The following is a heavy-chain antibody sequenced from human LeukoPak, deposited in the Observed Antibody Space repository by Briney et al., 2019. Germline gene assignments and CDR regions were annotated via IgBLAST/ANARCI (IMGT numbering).Heavy chain of an antibody. CDR1: GFTVSNTY. V-gene: IGHV3-53*01. CDR3: ARDRGGPNYYDSSGGAFDI. Sequence: PGGSLRLSCAASGFTVSNTYMSWVRQAPGEGLEWVSVIYSGGTTYYADSVKGRFTISRDNSKNTLYLQMNSLRAEDTAVYYCARDRGGPNYYDSSGGAFDIWGQGTMVTVSS. J-gene: IGHJ3*02. D-gene: IGHD3-22*01. CDR2: IYSGGTT.